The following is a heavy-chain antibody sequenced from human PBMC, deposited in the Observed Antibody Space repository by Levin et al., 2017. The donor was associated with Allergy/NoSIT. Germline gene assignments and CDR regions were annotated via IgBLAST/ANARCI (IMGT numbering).Heavy chain of an antibody. V-gene: IGHV3-23*01. Sequence: QRGESLKISCAASGFTFSSYAMSWVRQAPGKGLEWVSAISGSGGSTYYADSVKGRFTISRDNSKNTLYLQMNSLRAEDTAVYYCAKDSCSSTSCYPPGSSGDFDYWGQGTLVTVSS. D-gene: IGHD2-2*01. CDR3: AKDSCSSTSCYPPGSSGDFDY. CDR2: ISGSGGST. J-gene: IGHJ4*02. CDR1: GFTFSSYA.